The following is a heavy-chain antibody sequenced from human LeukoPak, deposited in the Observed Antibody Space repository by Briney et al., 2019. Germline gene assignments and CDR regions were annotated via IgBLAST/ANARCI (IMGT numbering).Heavy chain of an antibody. Sequence: PGGSLRLSCAASGFTFSSYWMVWVRQAPGKGLEWAANVKQDGSEKYYVDSVKGRFTISRDNAKNSLYLQMNSLRAEDTAVYYCVLNWSGLHWGQGTLVTVSS. CDR2: VKQDGSEK. J-gene: IGHJ4*02. CDR1: GFTFSSYW. V-gene: IGHV3-7*03. D-gene: IGHD2-21*02. CDR3: VLNWSGLH.